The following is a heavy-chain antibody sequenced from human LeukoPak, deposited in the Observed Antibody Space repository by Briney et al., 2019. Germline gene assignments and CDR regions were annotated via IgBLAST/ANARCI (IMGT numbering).Heavy chain of an antibody. V-gene: IGHV3-53*01. CDR3: ARGSWELRKYYFDY. CDR1: GFTVSTNY. D-gene: IGHD1-26*01. Sequence: PGGSLRLSCAASGFTVSTNYMNWVRQAPGKGLEWVAVIYSGDNAYYADSVKGRFTISRDSSRNTLYLQMNSLRAEDTAVYYCARGSWELRKYYFDYWGQGTLVTVSS. CDR2: IYSGDNA. J-gene: IGHJ4*02.